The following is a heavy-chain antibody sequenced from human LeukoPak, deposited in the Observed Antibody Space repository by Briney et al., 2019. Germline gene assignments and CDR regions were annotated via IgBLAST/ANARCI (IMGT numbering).Heavy chain of an antibody. CDR2: IFYSGST. J-gene: IGHJ4*02. CDR3: ARHGRNSGAPNY. Sequence: SETLSLTCTVSGGSITSYYWSWIRQPPGKGLEWVGYIFYSGSTNYSPSLKSRVTISVDTPKNQFSLNLTSVTAADTAMYYCARHGRNSGAPNYWGQGTLVTVSS. CDR1: GGSITSYY. V-gene: IGHV4-59*08. D-gene: IGHD6-19*01.